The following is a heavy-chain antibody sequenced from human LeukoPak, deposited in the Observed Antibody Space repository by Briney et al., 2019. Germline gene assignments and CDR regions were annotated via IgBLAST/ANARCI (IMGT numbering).Heavy chain of an antibody. Sequence: GGSLRLSCAASGFTFRSYGMHWVRQAPGKGLEWVAFIRYDGSNKYYADSVKGRFTISRDNSKNTLYLQMNSLRAEDTAVYYCAKDPVVVPAAKYFQHWGQGTLVTVSS. J-gene: IGHJ1*01. CDR2: IRYDGSNK. CDR1: GFTFRSYG. V-gene: IGHV3-30*02. D-gene: IGHD2-2*01. CDR3: AKDPVVVPAAKYFQH.